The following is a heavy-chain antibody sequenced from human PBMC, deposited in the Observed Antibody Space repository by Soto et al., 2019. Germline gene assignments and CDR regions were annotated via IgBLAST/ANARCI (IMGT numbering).Heavy chain of an antibody. CDR3: ARAPSRDKTFDY. D-gene: IGHD2-2*01. Sequence: SETLSLTCAVYGGSFSGYYWSWIRQPPGKGLEWIGEINHSGSTNYNPSLKSRVTISVDTSKNQFSLKLSSVTAADTAVYYCARAPSRDKTFDYWSQGTLVTVSS. J-gene: IGHJ4*02. CDR1: GGSFSGYY. V-gene: IGHV4-34*01. CDR2: INHSGST.